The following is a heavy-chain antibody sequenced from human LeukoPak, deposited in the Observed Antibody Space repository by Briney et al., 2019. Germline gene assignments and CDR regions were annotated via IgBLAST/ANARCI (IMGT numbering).Heavy chain of an antibody. Sequence: PSETLSLTCAVYGGSFSGYYWSWIRQPPGKGLEWIGEINHSGSTNYNPSHKSRVTISVDTSKNQFSLKLSSVTAADTAVYYCASILRYSGHYYYMDVWGKGTTVTVSS. D-gene: IGHD1-1*01. CDR1: GGSFSGYY. V-gene: IGHV4-34*01. J-gene: IGHJ6*03. CDR2: INHSGST. CDR3: ASILRYSGHYYYMDV.